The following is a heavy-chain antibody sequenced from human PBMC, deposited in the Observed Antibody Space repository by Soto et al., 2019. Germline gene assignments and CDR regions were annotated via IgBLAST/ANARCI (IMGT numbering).Heavy chain of an antibody. Sequence: GGSLRLSCAASGFTFSNAWMNWVRQAPGKGLEWVGRIKSKTDGGTTDYAAPVKGRFTISRDDSKNTLYLQMNSLKTDDTAVYYCTTDLRYFVPVYYYYGMDVWGQGTTVTVSS. CDR2: IKSKTDGGTT. CDR1: GFTFSNAW. CDR3: TTDLRYFVPVYYYYGMDV. V-gene: IGHV3-15*07. D-gene: IGHD3-9*01. J-gene: IGHJ6*02.